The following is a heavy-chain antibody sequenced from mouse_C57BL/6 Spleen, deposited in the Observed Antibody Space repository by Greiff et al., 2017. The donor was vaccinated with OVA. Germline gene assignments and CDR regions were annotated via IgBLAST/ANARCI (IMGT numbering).Heavy chain of an antibody. CDR3: TRVITTVVATNYFDY. J-gene: IGHJ2*01. V-gene: IGHV1-5*01. D-gene: IGHD1-1*01. Sequence: EVQLQESGTVLARPGASVKMSCKTSGYTFTSYWMHWVKQRPGQGLEWIGAIYPGNSDTSYNQKFKGKAKLTAVTSASTAYMELSSLTNEDSAVYYCTRVITTVVATNYFDYWGQGTTLTVSS. CDR1: GYTFTSYW. CDR2: IYPGNSDT.